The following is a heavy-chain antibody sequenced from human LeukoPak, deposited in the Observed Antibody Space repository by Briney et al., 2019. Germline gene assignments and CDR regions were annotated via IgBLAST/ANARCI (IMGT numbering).Heavy chain of an antibody. CDR2: IYPSGST. V-gene: IGHV4-61*02. CDR3: VRGSWGSDFDY. CDR1: GGSISSGDYY. J-gene: IGHJ4*02. D-gene: IGHD7-27*01. Sequence: ASETLSLTCTVSGGSISSGDYYWGWIRQPAGKGLEWIGRIYPSGSTQYNPSLKSRLTISLDTSKNQLSLKVPSVTGADTAVYYCVRGSWGSDFDYWGQGTLVTVSS.